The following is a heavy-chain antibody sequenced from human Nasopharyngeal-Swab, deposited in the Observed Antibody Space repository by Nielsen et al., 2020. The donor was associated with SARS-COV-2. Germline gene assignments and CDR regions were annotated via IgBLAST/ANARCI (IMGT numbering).Heavy chain of an antibody. CDR2: INHSGST. CDR1: GGSFSGYY. V-gene: IGHV4-34*01. Sequence: SDTLSLTCAVYGGSFSGYYWSWIRQPPGKGLEWIGEINHSGSTNYNPSLKSRVTISVDTSKNQFSLKLSSVTAADTAVYYCARGAAGYYDSSGYPYFDYWGQGTLVTVSS. CDR3: ARGAAGYYDSSGYPYFDY. D-gene: IGHD3-22*01. J-gene: IGHJ4*02.